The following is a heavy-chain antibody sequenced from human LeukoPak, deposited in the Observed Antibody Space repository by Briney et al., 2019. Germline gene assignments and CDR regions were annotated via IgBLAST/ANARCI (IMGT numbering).Heavy chain of an antibody. V-gene: IGHV3-72*01. J-gene: IGHJ4*02. CDR2: IKNKANSYIT. CDR1: GFTFSDHF. D-gene: IGHD1-26*01. Sequence: GGSLRLSCAASGFTFSDHFMDWVRRAPGKGLEWVGRIKNKANSYITQYAASMEGRFTISRDDSKNSLYLQMSSLKTEDTAMYYCASIRGTLGYWGQGTLVTVSS. CDR3: ASIRGTLGY.